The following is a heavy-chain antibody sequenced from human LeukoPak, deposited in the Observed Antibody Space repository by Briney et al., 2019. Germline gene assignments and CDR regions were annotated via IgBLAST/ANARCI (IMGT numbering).Heavy chain of an antibody. CDR2: INRSGST. J-gene: IGHJ4*02. CDR3: ASRMGSGFDY. D-gene: IGHD6-19*01. Sequence: PSETLSLTCAVYCGSFSGYYWSWIRQPPGKGLEWIGEINRSGSTNYNPSLKSRVTISVDTSKNQFSLKLSSVTAADTAVYYCASRMGSGFDYWGQGTLVTVSS. V-gene: IGHV4-34*01. CDR1: CGSFSGYY.